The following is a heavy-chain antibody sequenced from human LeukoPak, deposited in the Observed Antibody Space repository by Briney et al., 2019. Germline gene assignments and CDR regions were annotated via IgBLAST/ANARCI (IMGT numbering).Heavy chain of an antibody. J-gene: IGHJ5*02. CDR2: IYYSGST. D-gene: IGHD1-7*01. CDR3: ARVSGLELRGGFDP. V-gene: IGHV4-39*07. CDR1: GGSISSSSYY. Sequence: SETLSLTCTASGGSISSSSYYWGWIRQPPGKGLEWIGSIYYSGSTYYNPSLKSRVTISVDTSKNQFSLKLSSVTAADTAVYYCARVSGLELRGGFDPWGQGTLVTVSS.